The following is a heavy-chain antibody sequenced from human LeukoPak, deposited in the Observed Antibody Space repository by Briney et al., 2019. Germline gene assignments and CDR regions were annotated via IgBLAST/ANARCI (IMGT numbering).Heavy chain of an antibody. Sequence: GGSPRTPRATSGFNLCSHWMSWVRPAPRKGPEWVANIKQDGSEKKYVDSVKGRFTISRDNAKNSLYLQMNSLRAEDTAVYYCARGGYYGSGSYFSYWGQGTLVTVSS. CDR1: GFNLCSHW. CDR2: IKQDGSEK. V-gene: IGHV3-7*03. J-gene: IGHJ4*02. CDR3: ARGGYYGSGSYFSY. D-gene: IGHD3-10*01.